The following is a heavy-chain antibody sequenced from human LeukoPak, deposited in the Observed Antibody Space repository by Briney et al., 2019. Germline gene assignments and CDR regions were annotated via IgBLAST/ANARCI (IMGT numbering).Heavy chain of an antibody. V-gene: IGHV1-46*01. Sequence: RASVKVSCKASGYTLTNYYIHWVRQAPRQGLEWMGISNPNGGSTSYAQQFQGRVTMTRDTSTSTVYMELTSLRSEDTALYYCARLTRSGTAFDIWGQGTMVTVSS. CDR2: SNPNGGST. CDR3: ARLTRSGTAFDI. D-gene: IGHD3-3*01. J-gene: IGHJ3*02. CDR1: GYTLTNYY.